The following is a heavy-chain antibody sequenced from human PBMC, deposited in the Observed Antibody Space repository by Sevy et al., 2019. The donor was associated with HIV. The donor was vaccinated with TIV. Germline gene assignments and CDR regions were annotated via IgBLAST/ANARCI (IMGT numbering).Heavy chain of an antibody. CDR1: GFTFSSYW. Sequence: GGSLRLSCAASGFTFSSYWMSWVRQAPGKGLEWVANIKQDGSEKYYVDSVKGRFTISRYNAKNSLYLQMNSLRAEDTAVYYCARDLWAVAGWFDPWGQGTLVTVSS. CDR3: ARDLWAVAGWFDP. D-gene: IGHD6-19*01. CDR2: IKQDGSEK. J-gene: IGHJ5*02. V-gene: IGHV3-7*01.